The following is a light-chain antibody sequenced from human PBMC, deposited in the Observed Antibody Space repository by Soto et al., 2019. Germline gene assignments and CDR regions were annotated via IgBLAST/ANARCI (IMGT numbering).Light chain of an antibody. V-gene: IGKV3-20*01. CDR1: QSVSSGS. CDR2: GAS. CDR3: QLYSGSPMYT. Sequence: EIVLTQSPGSLSLSPGERATLSCRASQSVSSGSLAWYQQKPGQAPRLLIYGASSRATGVPDRFSGSGSGTDFTLTISRLEPEDFAVYYCQLYSGSPMYTFAQGTRLDIK. J-gene: IGKJ2*01.